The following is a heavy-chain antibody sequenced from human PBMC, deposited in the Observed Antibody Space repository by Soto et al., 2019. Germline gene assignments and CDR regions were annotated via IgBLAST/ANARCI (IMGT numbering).Heavy chain of an antibody. V-gene: IGHV3-30-3*01. J-gene: IGHJ4*02. D-gene: IGHD3-10*01. CDR2: ISYDGSKK. Sequence: QVQLVESGGGVVQPGRSLRLSCAASGFTFSSYAMQWVRQAPGKGLEWVAVISYDGSKKYYADSVKGRFTISRDNSKNTLYLQMNSLRAEDTAVYYCARPDYGSGSYPDYWDQGTLVTVSS. CDR1: GFTFSSYA. CDR3: ARPDYGSGSYPDY.